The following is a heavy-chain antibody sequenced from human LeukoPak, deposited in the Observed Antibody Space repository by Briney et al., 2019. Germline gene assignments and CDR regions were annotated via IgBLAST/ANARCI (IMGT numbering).Heavy chain of an antibody. CDR3: ARGGPIFGAD. CDR2: SYYSGST. D-gene: IGHD3-3*01. V-gene: IGHV4-39*01. Sequence: SETLSLTCTVSGGSISSSSYYWGWIGQPPGKGLEWIGSSYYSGSTYYNPSLKRRVTISVDTAKTQFHLKLRSVTAADTAVYYCARGGPIFGADWGQGTLVTVCS. CDR1: GGSISSSSYY. J-gene: IGHJ4*02.